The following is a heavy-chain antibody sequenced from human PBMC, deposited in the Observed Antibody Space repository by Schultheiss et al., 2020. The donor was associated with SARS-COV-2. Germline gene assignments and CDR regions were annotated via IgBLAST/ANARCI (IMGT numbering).Heavy chain of an antibody. CDR1: GGSFSGYY. CDR2: IYYSGST. CDR3: ARSTYYYDSSGYYGYYYYYYGMDV. J-gene: IGHJ6*02. Sequence: SETLSLTCAVYGGSFSGYYWSWIRQHPGKGLEWIGYIYYSGSTYYNPSLKSRVTISVDTSKNQFSLKLSSVTAADTAVYYCARSTYYYDSSGYYGYYYYYYGMDVWGQGTTVTVSS. V-gene: IGHV4-34*01. D-gene: IGHD3-22*01.